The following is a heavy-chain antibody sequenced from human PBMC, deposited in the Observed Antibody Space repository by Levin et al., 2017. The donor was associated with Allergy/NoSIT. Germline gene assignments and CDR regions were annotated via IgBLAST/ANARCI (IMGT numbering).Heavy chain of an antibody. J-gene: IGHJ5*02. CDR2: IYYSGST. Sequence: SCTVSGGSISSSSYYWGWIRQPPGKGLEWIGSIYYSGSTYYNPSLKSRVTISVDTSKNQFSLKLSSVTAADTAVYYCARRDRGYYGSGSYLSWFDPWGQGTLVTVSS. D-gene: IGHD3-10*01. V-gene: IGHV4-39*01. CDR3: ARRDRGYYGSGSYLSWFDP. CDR1: GGSISSSSYY.